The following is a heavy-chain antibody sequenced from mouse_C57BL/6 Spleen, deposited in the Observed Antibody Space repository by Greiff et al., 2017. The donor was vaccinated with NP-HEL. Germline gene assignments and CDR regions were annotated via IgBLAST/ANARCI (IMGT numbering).Heavy chain of an antibody. CDR3: ARGVAGTGYFDY. V-gene: IGHV1-80*01. CDR1: GYAFSSYW. Sequence: QVQLQQSGAELVKPGASVKISCKASGYAFSSYWMNWVKQRPGKGLEWIGQIYPGDGDTNYNGKFKGKATLTADKSSSTAYMQLSSLTSEDSAVYFCARGVAGTGYFDYWGQGTTLTVSS. D-gene: IGHD1-1*02. J-gene: IGHJ2*01. CDR2: IYPGDGDT.